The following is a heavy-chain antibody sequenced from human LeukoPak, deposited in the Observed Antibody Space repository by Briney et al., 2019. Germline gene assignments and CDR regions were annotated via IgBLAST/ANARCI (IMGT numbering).Heavy chain of an antibody. D-gene: IGHD5-24*01. Sequence: PGGSLRLSCAASGFTFCTSWMSWFRRAPGTGLQWVAHTSPNGRDTYYVDSVKGRFIISRDNPKNSLYLQMNSLRAEDTAVYYCARETRDGYNFDYWGQGTLVTVSS. CDR1: GFTFCTSW. J-gene: IGHJ4*02. V-gene: IGHV3-7*01. CDR2: TSPNGRDT. CDR3: ARETRDGYNFDY.